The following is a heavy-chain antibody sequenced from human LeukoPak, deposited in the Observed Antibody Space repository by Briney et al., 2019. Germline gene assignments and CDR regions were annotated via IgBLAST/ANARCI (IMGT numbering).Heavy chain of an antibody. CDR1: GGSISSSSYY. CDR2: IYYSSST. V-gene: IGHV4-39*01. J-gene: IGHJ4*02. CDR3: ASRLTPRTSSGDPHGGY. D-gene: IGHD2-2*01. Sequence: SETLSLTCTLSGGSISSSSYYWGWIRRPPGRGLQWIGSIYYSSSTYYNTSVTSRVTISLSTSNNQSSLTLSSVTAADTAVYYCASRLTPRTSSGDPHGGYWGQGTLVTASS.